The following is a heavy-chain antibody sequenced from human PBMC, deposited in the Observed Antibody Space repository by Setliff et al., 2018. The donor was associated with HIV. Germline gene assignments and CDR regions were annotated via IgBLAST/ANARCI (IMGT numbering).Heavy chain of an antibody. J-gene: IGHJ3*02. V-gene: IGHV1-18*01. Sequence: ASVKVSCKASGYTFINYHITWVRQAPGQGLEWVGSISASSVNTNYTQGRVTMTTDISTSTAYMELRSLRSDDTAVYYCASGRGEYSSGWYRNALDIWGQGTMVTVSS. CDR1: GYTFINYH. CDR2: ISASSVNT. D-gene: IGHD6-19*01. CDR3: ASGRGEYSSGWYRNALDI.